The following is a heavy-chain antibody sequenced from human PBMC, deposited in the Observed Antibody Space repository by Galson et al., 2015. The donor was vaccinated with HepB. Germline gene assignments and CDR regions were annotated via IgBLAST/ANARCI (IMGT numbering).Heavy chain of an antibody. CDR3: ARVTSDPLMATINGEFDY. CDR1: GGSVSSRTYY. J-gene: IGHJ4*02. CDR2: FYYSGSA. D-gene: IGHD5-24*01. V-gene: IGHV4-39*02. Sequence: SETLSLTCTVSGGSVSSRTYYWAWIRQPPGKGLEWIGSFYYSGSAYYNPSLNSRVSISVDTSKNHFSLKVTSVTAADTAVYYCARVTSDPLMATINGEFDYWGRGTLVTVSS.